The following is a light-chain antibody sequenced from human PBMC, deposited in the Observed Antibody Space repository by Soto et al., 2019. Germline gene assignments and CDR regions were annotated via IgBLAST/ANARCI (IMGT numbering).Light chain of an antibody. Sequence: QSVLTQPRSVSGSPGQSVTISCTGTNSDVGGYSYVSWYQHHPGEAPKIIIYNVDERPSGVPVRFSGSKSGNMASLTISGLQADDEADYYCCSYAGSYSLVVFGGGTKLTVL. CDR2: NVD. J-gene: IGLJ3*02. CDR1: NSDVGGYSY. V-gene: IGLV2-11*01. CDR3: CSYAGSYSLVV.